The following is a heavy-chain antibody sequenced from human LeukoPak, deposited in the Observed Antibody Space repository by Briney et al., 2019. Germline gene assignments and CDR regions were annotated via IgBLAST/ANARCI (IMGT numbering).Heavy chain of an antibody. D-gene: IGHD6-13*01. CDR3: ASGRQLGY. CDR2: IKEDGSEK. Sequence: GGSLRLSCAASGITFSNYWISWVRQAPGKGLEWVANIKEDGSEKYYVDSVKGRFTISRDNARNSLYLQMNSLRAEDTAVYYCASGRQLGYWGQGTLVTVSS. V-gene: IGHV3-7*01. J-gene: IGHJ4*02. CDR1: GITFSNYW.